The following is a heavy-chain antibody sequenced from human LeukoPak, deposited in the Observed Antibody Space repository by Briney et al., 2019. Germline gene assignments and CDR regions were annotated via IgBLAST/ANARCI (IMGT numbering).Heavy chain of an antibody. Sequence: GRSLRLSCAASGFTFDDYAMHWVRQAPGKGLEWVSGISWNSGSIGYADSVKGRFTISRDNAKNSLYLQMNSLRAEDMALYYCAKDTGYDILIGNQGYFDYWGQGTLVTVSS. CDR3: AKDTGYDILIGNQGYFDY. D-gene: IGHD3-9*01. J-gene: IGHJ4*02. V-gene: IGHV3-9*03. CDR2: ISWNSGSI. CDR1: GFTFDDYA.